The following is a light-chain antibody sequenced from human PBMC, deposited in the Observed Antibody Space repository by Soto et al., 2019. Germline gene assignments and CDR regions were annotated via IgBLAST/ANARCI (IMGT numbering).Light chain of an antibody. CDR1: QRVSSG. CDR3: QLYNNWPYT. V-gene: IGKV3-15*01. CDR2: GAS. J-gene: IGKJ2*01. Sequence: EIVMTQSPATLSVSPGERATLSCRASQRVSSGFLAWYQQKPGQAPRLLIYGASTRATGIPARFSGSGSGTEFTLTISRLQSEDFAVYYCQLYNNWPYTFGQGTKLEIK.